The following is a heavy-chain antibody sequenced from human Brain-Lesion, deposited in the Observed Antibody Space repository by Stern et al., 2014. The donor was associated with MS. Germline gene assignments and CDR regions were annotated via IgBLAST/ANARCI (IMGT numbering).Heavy chain of an antibody. CDR2: IYYSGNT. CDR1: GGSVSSTSYA. J-gene: IGHJ5*02. Sequence: QVQLQESGPGLVKPSETLSLTCTVAGGSVSSTSYAWAWIRQPPGKGLEWIGTIYYSGNTYYSPSLKSRLTISLDPSKNQLSPQLGSVTAADTAVYYCAGEEDIRYCSGGSCTGNWFDPWGQGTLVTVSS. D-gene: IGHD2-15*01. CDR3: AGEEDIRYCSGGSCTGNWFDP. V-gene: IGHV4-39*01.